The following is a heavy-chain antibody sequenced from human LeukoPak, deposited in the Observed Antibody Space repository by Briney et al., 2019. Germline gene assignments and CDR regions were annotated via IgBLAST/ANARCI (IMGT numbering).Heavy chain of an antibody. CDR2: IYTSGST. CDR3: ARDRGLLLLVPYMDV. V-gene: IGHV4-61*02. CDR1: GGSISSGSYY. J-gene: IGHJ6*03. Sequence: SQTLSLTCTVSGGSISSGSYYWSWIRQPAGRGLEWIGRIYTSGSTNYNPSLKSRVTISVDTSKNQFSLKLSSVTAADTAVYYCARDRGLLLLVPYMDVWGKGTTVTVSS. D-gene: IGHD2-15*01.